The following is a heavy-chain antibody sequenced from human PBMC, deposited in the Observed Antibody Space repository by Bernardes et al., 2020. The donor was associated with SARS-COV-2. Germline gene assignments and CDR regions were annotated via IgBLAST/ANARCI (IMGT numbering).Heavy chain of an antibody. CDR1: GYTLTSFG. J-gene: IGHJ4*02. CDR2: VGAYICDT. D-gene: IGHD4-17*01. CDR3: AREEGGDDYGDYVGGYYFDC. V-gene: IGHV1-18*01. Sequence: ASVKVSCKGSGYTLTSFGISWVRQAPGQGLEWIGWVGAYICDTKYAQKFQGRVTMTTDTSTNTAYMELRRLRSDDTAIYYCAREEGGDDYGDYVGGYYFDCWGQGTLVTVSS.